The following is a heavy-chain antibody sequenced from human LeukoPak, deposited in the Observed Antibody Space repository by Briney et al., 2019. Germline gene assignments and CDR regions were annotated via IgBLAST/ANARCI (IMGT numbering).Heavy chain of an antibody. J-gene: IGHJ4*02. Sequence: GESLKISCKGSGYRFTNYWISWVRQMPGKGLEWMGRIDPSDSYTNYSPSFQGHVTISADKSISTAYLQWSSLKASDTAMYYCAIGTREVVPAASDYWGQGTLVTVSS. CDR1: GYRFTNYW. D-gene: IGHD2-2*01. V-gene: IGHV5-10-1*01. CDR3: AIGTREVVPAASDY. CDR2: IDPSDSYT.